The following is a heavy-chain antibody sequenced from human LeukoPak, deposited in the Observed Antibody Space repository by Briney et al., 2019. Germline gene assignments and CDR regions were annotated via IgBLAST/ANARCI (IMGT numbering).Heavy chain of an antibody. V-gene: IGHV1-46*01. D-gene: IGHD2-21*02. J-gene: IGHJ4*02. Sequence: ASVKVSCKASGYTFTSYYMHWVRQPPGQGLEWMGIINPSGSSTSYAQKFQGRVTITRDMSTSTVYMELSSLRSEDTAVYYCARSNVVTAIHVDYFDYWGQGTLVTVSS. CDR2: INPSGSST. CDR1: GYTFTSYY. CDR3: ARSNVVTAIHVDYFDY.